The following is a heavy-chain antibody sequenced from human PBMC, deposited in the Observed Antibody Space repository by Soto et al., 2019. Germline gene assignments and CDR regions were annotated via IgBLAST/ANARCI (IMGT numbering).Heavy chain of an antibody. J-gene: IGHJ6*03. CDR3: ARDWQDGLYFYYYMDV. CDR1: GFTFSSYN. D-gene: IGHD6-19*01. Sequence: EVQLVESGGGLVKPGGSLRLSCAASGFTFSSYNMNWVRQAPGKGLAWVSSISGSSSYIYYADSVKGRFTISRDNAKTSLYLQMNSLRAEYTAVYYCARDWQDGLYFYYYMDVWGKGTTVTVSS. V-gene: IGHV3-21*01. CDR2: ISGSSSYI.